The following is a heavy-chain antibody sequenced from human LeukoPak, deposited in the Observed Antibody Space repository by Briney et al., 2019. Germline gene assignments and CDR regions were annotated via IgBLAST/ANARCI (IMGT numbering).Heavy chain of an antibody. CDR3: ARDLPSGGYSGYDYDY. CDR2: IYYSGST. Sequence: PSETLSLTCTVSGGSISSSSYYWGWIRQPPGKGLEWIGSIYYSGSTYYNPSLKSRVTISVDTSKNQFSLKLSSVTAADTAVYYCARDLPSGGYSGYDYDYWGQGTLVTVSS. D-gene: IGHD5-12*01. J-gene: IGHJ4*02. V-gene: IGHV4-39*07. CDR1: GGSISSSSYY.